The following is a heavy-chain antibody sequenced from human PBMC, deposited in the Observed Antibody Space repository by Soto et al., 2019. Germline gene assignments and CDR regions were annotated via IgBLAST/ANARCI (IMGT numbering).Heavy chain of an antibody. J-gene: IGHJ4*02. V-gene: IGHV3-9*01. Sequence: EVQLVESGGGLVQPGRSLRLSCAASGFTFDDYAMHWVRQVPGKGLEWVSGISWNSGSIGYADSVKGRFTISRDNAKNSLYLQMNSLRAEDTALYYCAKAMSGEGTTGTTFDYWGQGTLVTVSS. CDR1: GFTFDDYA. CDR2: ISWNSGSI. D-gene: IGHD1-1*01. CDR3: AKAMSGEGTTGTTFDY.